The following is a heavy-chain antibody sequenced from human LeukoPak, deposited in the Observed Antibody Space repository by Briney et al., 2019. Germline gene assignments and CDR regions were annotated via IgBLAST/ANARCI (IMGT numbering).Heavy chain of an antibody. Sequence: SETLSLTCTVSGGSISSYYWSWIRQPPGKGLEWIGYIYYSGSTYYNPSLKSRITISVDTSKNQFSLKLSSVTAADTAVYYCARGFGGSSTSYAYPFGYWGQETLVTVSS. CDR3: ARGFGGSSTSYAYPFGY. CDR2: IYYSGST. J-gene: IGHJ4*02. V-gene: IGHV4-59*06. D-gene: IGHD2-2*01. CDR1: GGSISSYY.